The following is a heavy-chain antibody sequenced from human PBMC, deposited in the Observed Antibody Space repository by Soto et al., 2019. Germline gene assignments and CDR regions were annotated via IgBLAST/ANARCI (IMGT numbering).Heavy chain of an antibody. CDR1: GYTLTELS. CDR2: FDPEDGET. CDR3: ATGSRVGRYNWFDP. J-gene: IGHJ5*02. Sequence: VASVKVSCKVSGYTLTELSMHWVRQAPGKGLEWMGGFDPEDGETIYAQKFQGRVTMTEDTSTDTAYMELSSLRSEDTAVYYCATGSRVGRYNWFDPWGQGTLVTVSS. V-gene: IGHV1-24*01. D-gene: IGHD3-10*01.